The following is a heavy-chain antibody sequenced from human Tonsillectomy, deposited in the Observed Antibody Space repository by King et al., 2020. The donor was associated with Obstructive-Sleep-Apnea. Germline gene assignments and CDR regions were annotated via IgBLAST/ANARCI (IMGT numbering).Heavy chain of an antibody. V-gene: IGHV4-30-2*01. CDR2: IYHSGST. Sequence: QLQESGSGLVKPSQTLSLTCAVSGGSISSGGYSWSWIRQPPGNGLDGIGYIYHSGSTYYNPSLKSRVTISVDRSKNQFSLKLSAVTAADTAVYYCARHFWASGYQRRKYNWFDPWGQGTLVTVSS. D-gene: IGHD3-22*01. CDR3: ARHFWASGYQRRKYNWFDP. CDR1: GGSISSGGYS. J-gene: IGHJ5*02.